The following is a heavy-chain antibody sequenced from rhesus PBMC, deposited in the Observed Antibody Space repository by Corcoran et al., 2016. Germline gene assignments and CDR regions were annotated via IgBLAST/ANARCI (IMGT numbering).Heavy chain of an antibody. CDR2: INRHSGST. V-gene: IGHV4-80*01. J-gene: IGHJ4*01. CDR1: GASISSYW. Sequence: QVQLQESGPGLVKPSETLSLTCAVSGASISSYWWNWIRQPPGKGLEWIGEINRHSGSTTYNPPLKRLVTISKDASKNQFSLKLSSVTAADTAVYYCASGRPRWYFDYWGQGVLVTVSS. CDR3: ASGRPRWYFDY.